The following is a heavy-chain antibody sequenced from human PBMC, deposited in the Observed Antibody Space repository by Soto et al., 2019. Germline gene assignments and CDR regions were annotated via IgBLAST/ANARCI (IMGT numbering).Heavy chain of an antibody. CDR1: GYTFTSYG. D-gene: IGHD6-13*01. V-gene: IGHV1-18*01. CDR3: ARDRIIAAVKNWFDP. Sequence: ASVKVSCKASGYTFTSYGISWVRQAPGQGLEWMGWISAYNGNTNYAQKLQGRVTMTTDTSTSTAYMELRSLRSDDTAVYYCARDRIIAAVKNWFDPRGQGTLVTVSS. CDR2: ISAYNGNT. J-gene: IGHJ5*02.